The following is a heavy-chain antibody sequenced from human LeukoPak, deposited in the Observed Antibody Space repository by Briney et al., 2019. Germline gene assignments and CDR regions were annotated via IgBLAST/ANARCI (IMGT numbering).Heavy chain of an antibody. CDR2: ISSSSSTI. V-gene: IGHV3-48*02. Sequence: GGSLRLSCAVSGFTFSSCIMNWVRQAPGKGLEWVSYISSSSSTIYYADSVKGRFTISRDNAKNSLYLQMNSLRDEDSAVYYCARDPHIAAAGTIFDYWGQGTLVTVSS. D-gene: IGHD6-13*01. CDR3: ARDPHIAAAGTIFDY. CDR1: GFTFSSCI. J-gene: IGHJ4*02.